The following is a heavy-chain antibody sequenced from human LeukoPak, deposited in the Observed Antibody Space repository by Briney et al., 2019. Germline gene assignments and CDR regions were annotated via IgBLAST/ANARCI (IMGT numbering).Heavy chain of an antibody. V-gene: IGHV6-1*01. CDR3: ARATLAAAGTWGKYYYYGMDV. CDR1: GDSVSTNRAA. J-gene: IGHJ6*02. D-gene: IGHD6-13*01. CDR2: TYYRSKWYN. Sequence: SQTLSLTCAISGDSVSTNRAAWNWIRQSPSRGLEWLGRTYYRSKWYNDYAVSVKSRITINPDTSKNQFSLQLNSVTPEDTAVYYCARATLAAAGTWGKYYYYGMDVWGQGTTVTVSS.